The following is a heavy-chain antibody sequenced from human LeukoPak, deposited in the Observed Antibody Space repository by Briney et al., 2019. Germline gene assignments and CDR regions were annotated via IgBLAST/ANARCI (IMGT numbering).Heavy chain of an antibody. CDR1: GFTFSSYA. CDR3: AKNTGASAYYYYYMGV. V-gene: IGHV3-23*01. J-gene: IGHJ6*03. CDR2: ISGSGGST. Sequence: PGGSLRLSCAASGFTFSSYAMSWVRQAPGKGLEWVSAISGSGGSTYYADSVKGRFTISRDNSKNTLYLQMNSLRAEDTAVYYCAKNTGASAYYYYYMGVWGKGTTVTVSS. D-gene: IGHD1-14*01.